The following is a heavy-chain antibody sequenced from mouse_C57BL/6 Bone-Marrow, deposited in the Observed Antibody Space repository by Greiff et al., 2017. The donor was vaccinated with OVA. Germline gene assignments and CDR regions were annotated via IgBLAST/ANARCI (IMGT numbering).Heavy chain of an antibody. D-gene: IGHD2-5*01. V-gene: IGHV1-81*01. CDR1: GYTFTSYG. CDR2: IYPRSGNT. Sequence: VQRVESGAELARPGASVKLSCKASGYTFTSYGISWVKQRTGQGLEWIGEIYPRSGNTYYNEKFKGKATLTADKSSSTAYMELRSLTSEDSAVYFCARSGYSKSYFDYWGQGTTLTVSS. J-gene: IGHJ2*01. CDR3: ARSGYSKSYFDY.